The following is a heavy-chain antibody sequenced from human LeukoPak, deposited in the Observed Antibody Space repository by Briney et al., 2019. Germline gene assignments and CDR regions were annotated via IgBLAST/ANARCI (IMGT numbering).Heavy chain of an antibody. Sequence: GASVKVSCKASGYTFTGYYMHWVRQAPGQGLEWMGWINPNSGGTNYAQKFQGRVTMTRDTSISTAYMELSRLRSDDTAGYYCARLMSTATPEGAWGQGTLVTVSS. V-gene: IGHV1-2*02. CDR1: GYTFTGYY. CDR3: ARLMSTATPEGA. D-gene: IGHD2-8*01. J-gene: IGHJ5*02. CDR2: INPNSGGT.